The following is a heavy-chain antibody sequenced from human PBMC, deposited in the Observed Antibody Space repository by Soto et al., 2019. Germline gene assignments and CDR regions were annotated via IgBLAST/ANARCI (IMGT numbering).Heavy chain of an antibody. V-gene: IGHV1-69*13. CDR3: ARLAVAGTGGTWFAP. D-gene: IGHD6-19*01. CDR2: IIPIFGTA. CDR1: GGTFSSYA. J-gene: IGHJ5*02. Sequence: SVKVSCKASGGTFSSYAISWVRQAPGQGLEWMGGIIPIFGTANYAQKFQGRVTITADESTSTAYMELSSLRSEDTAVYYCARLAVAGTGGTWFAPWGQGTLVTVSS.